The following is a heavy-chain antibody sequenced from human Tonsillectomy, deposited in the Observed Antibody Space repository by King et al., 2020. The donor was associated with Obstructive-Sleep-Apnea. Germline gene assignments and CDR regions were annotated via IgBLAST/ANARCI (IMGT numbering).Heavy chain of an antibody. V-gene: IGHV7-4-1*02. CDR1: GYTFIEYA. D-gene: IGHD4-17*01. CDR2: INTETGDP. CDR3: ARDFTTTDTTGL. Sequence: VQLVESGSELKKPGASVRVSCKASGYTFIEYAMNWVRQAPGQGLQWMGWINTETGDPTYAQGFTGRFVFSLDTSVTTANLQISSLRTEETAIYYCARDFTTTDTTGLWGQGTMVTVSS. J-gene: IGHJ3*01.